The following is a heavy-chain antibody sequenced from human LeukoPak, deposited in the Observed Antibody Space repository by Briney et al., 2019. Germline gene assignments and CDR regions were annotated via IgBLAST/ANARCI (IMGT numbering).Heavy chain of an antibody. D-gene: IGHD1-14*01. V-gene: IGHV3-30*02. CDR2: IRYDGNLK. CDR1: GFNFSAYG. Sequence: PGGSLRLSCAASGFNFSAYGMHWVRQAPGKGREWVAFIRYDGNLKYYADSVKGRFTISRDNSKNTLDLQMNSLRVEDTAVYYCAKPTSLKDANYGLTGTNYWGQGILVTVSS. CDR3: AKPTSLKDANYGLTGTNY. J-gene: IGHJ4*02.